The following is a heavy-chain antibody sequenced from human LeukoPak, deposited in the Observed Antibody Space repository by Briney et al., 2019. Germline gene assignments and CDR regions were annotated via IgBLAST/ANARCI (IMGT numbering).Heavy chain of an antibody. Sequence: SETLSLTCTVAGGSINNYYWGWIRHPAGRGLEWIGGIHTSGTTTNNPSLKRRETMSVATPMNQFTRTLSPLTAGLPAAYHCARFHCISNSCSPDDPWGQGTLVTVSS. D-gene: IGHD2-2*01. CDR1: GGSINNYY. J-gene: IGHJ5*02. V-gene: IGHV4-4*07. CDR2: IHTSGTT. CDR3: ARFHCISNSCSPDDP.